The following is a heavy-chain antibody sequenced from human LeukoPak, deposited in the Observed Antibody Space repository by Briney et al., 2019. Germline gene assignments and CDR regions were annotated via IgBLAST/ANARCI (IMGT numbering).Heavy chain of an antibody. J-gene: IGHJ4*02. CDR3: ARASTYYDYVWGSYRHYYFDY. Sequence: SETLSLTCTVSGGSISSYYWSWIRQHPGKGLEWIGYIYYSGSTYYNPSLKSRVTISVDTSKNQFSLKLSSVTAADTAVYYCARASTYYDYVWGSYRHYYFDYWGQGTLVTVSS. CDR1: GGSISSYY. CDR2: IYYSGST. V-gene: IGHV4-59*06. D-gene: IGHD3-16*02.